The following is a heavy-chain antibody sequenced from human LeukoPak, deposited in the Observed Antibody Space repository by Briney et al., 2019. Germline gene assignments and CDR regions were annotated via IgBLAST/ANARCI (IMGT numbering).Heavy chain of an antibody. Sequence: SETLSLTCTVSGGSISSSSYYWGWIRQPPGKGLEWIGSIYYSGSTYYNPSLKSRVTISVDTSKNQFSLKLSSVTAADTAAYYCARQVVTMVRGGLYFDYWGQGTLVTVSS. CDR1: GGSISSSSYY. CDR2: IYYSGST. V-gene: IGHV4-39*01. J-gene: IGHJ4*02. D-gene: IGHD3-10*01. CDR3: ARQVVTMVRGGLYFDY.